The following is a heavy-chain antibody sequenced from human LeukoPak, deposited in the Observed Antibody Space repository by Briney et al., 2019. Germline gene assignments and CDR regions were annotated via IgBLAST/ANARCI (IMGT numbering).Heavy chain of an antibody. CDR3: AKRPWGTVTAYYFDY. J-gene: IGHJ4*02. V-gene: IGHV3-23*01. D-gene: IGHD4-17*01. CDR2: ISGSGGST. Sequence: PGGSLRLSCAASGFTFSSYAMSWVRQAPGKGLEWVSAISGSGGSTYYADSVKGRFTISRDNSKNTLYLQMNSLRAEDTAVYYCAKRPWGTVTAYYFDYWGQGTLVTVSS. CDR1: GFTFSSYA.